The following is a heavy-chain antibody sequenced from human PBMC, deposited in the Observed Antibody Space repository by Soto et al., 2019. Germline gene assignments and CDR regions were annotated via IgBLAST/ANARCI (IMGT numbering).Heavy chain of an antibody. Sequence: SLTCTVSGGSISSYYWSWIRQPPGKGLEWIGYIYYSGSTNYNPSLKSRVTISVDTSKNQFSLKLSSVTAADTAVYYCARDRYDHYYYYGMDVWGQGTTVTVSS. J-gene: IGHJ6*02. D-gene: IGHD1-1*01. CDR3: ARDRYDHYYYYGMDV. CDR1: GGSISSYY. CDR2: IYYSGST. V-gene: IGHV4-59*01.